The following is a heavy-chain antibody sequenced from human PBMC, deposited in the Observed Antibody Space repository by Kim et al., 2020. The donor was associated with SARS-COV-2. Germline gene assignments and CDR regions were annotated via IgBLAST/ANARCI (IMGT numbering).Heavy chain of an antibody. Sequence: SETLSLTCTVSGGSISSYYWSWIRQPPGKGLEWIGYIYYSGSTNYNPSLKSRVTISVDTSKNQFSLKLSSVTAADTAVYYCARLKTTMMVSSKFDPWGQGTLVTVSS. V-gene: IGHV4-59*13. J-gene: IGHJ5*02. CDR3: ARLKTTMMVSSKFDP. CDR2: IYYSGST. CDR1: GGSISSYY. D-gene: IGHD3-22*01.